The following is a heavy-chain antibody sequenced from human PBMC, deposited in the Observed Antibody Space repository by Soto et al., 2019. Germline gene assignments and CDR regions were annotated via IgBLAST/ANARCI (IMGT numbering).Heavy chain of an antibody. V-gene: IGHV3-23*01. CDR3: AKGTGIVVVPTAMS. Sequence: EVQLLESGGDLVQPGGSLRLSCAASGFTFSNYAMSWVRQAPGKGLEWVSGISGSGGSTYYADSVKGRLTISRDNSKNTLYLQMNSLRAEDTAVYYCAKGTGIVVVPTAMSWGQGTLVTVSS. CDR2: ISGSGGST. D-gene: IGHD2-2*01. CDR1: GFTFSNYA. J-gene: IGHJ5*02.